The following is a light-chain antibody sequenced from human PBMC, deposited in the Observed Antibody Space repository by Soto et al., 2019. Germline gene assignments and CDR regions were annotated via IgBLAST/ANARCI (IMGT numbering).Light chain of an antibody. CDR1: SSDVDTYKY. Sequence: QSVLTQPASVSGSPGQSITISCTVTSSDVDTYKYVSWYQQHPGKAPKLMIYEVSYRPSGVSDRFSGSKSGNTASLTISGLQAEDEADYYCCSYAGSTTRVQFGGGTKLTVL. J-gene: IGLJ2*01. CDR3: CSYAGSTTRVQ. V-gene: IGLV2-14*01. CDR2: EVS.